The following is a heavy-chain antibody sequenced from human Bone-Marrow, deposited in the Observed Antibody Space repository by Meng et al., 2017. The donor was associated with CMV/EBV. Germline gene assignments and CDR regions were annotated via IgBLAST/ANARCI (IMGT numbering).Heavy chain of an antibody. D-gene: IGHD6-13*01. V-gene: IGHV3-21*01. CDR1: RFTFSRYS. CDR2: FSSSSSYI. J-gene: IGHJ4*02. CDR3: ARAAAAQNNFDY. Sequence: CTSSRFTFSRYSMNWVRQAPVKGLECVSSFSSSSSYIYYADSVKGRFTISRDNAKNSLYLQMNSLRAEDTAVYYCARAAAAQNNFDYWGQGTLVTVSS.